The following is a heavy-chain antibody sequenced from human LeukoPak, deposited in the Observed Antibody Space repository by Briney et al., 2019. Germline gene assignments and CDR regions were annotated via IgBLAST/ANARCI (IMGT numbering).Heavy chain of an antibody. CDR3: ARGIPAPPTDWFDP. CDR2: IYYSGST. J-gene: IGHJ5*02. D-gene: IGHD2-2*01. V-gene: IGHV4-39*01. CDR1: GGSISSSSYY. Sequence: TSETLSLTCTVSGGSISSSSYYWGWIRQPPGKGLEWIGSIYYSGSTYYNPSLKSRVTISVDTSKNQFSLKLSSVTAADTAVYYCARGIPAPPTDWFDPWGQGTLVTVSS.